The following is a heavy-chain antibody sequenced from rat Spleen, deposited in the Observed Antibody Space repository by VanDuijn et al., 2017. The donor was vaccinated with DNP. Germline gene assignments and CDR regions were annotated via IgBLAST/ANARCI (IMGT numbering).Heavy chain of an antibody. V-gene: IGHV3-1*01. CDR1: GYSITSNY. CDR2: ISYSGTT. CDR3: VRYIYNNFGFDY. D-gene: IGHD1-10*01. J-gene: IGHJ2*01. Sequence: EVQLQESGPGLVKPSQSLSLTCSVTGYSITSNYWGWIRKFPGNKMGWIGHISYSGTTSYNPSLKSRISITRDTSKNQFFLQLNYVTPEDTATYYCVRYIYNNFGFDYWGQGVMVTVSS.